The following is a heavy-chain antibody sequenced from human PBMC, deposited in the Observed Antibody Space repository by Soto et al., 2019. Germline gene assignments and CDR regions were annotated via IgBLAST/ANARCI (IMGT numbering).Heavy chain of an antibody. V-gene: IGHV2-5*02. D-gene: IGHD3-10*01. CDR3: AHGISMVRGVVVFDY. CDR2: IYWDDDK. J-gene: IGHJ4*02. Sequence: QITLKESGPTLVNPTQTLTLTCSFSGFSLSTTAVGVGWIRQPPGKALEWLALIYWDDDKRYSPSLKSRLTIXXDXSIXQVVLTMTNMDPVDTATYYCAHGISMVRGVVVFDYWGQGTLVTVSS. CDR1: GFSLSTTAVG.